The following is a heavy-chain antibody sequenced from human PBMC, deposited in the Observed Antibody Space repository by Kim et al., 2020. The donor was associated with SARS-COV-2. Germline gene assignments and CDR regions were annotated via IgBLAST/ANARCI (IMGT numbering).Heavy chain of an antibody. D-gene: IGHD2-8*02. Sequence: GGSLRLSCEVSGFIFSSYGMHWVRQAPGKGPEWVAVISYDGNTIYYAESVKGRFTISRDSSKNRLTLQMDRLRAEDTAVYYCAKEQGGGWWYGMDVWGQGTTV. CDR1: GFIFSSYG. CDR2: ISYDGNTI. CDR3: AKEQGGGWWYGMDV. V-gene: IGHV3-33*06. J-gene: IGHJ6*02.